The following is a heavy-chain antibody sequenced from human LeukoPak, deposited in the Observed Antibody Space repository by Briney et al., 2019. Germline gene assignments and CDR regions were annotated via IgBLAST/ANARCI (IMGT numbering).Heavy chain of an antibody. D-gene: IGHD3-9*01. V-gene: IGHV1-18*04. Sequence: SSVKVSCKASGYTFTSYCISWVRQDSGQGLEWMGWISAYNGKTNYAQKLQGRVTMTTDTSTSTAYMELRSLRSDDTAVYYCARDLNYDILTGRRHMFDPWGQGTLVTVSS. J-gene: IGHJ5*02. CDR2: ISAYNGKT. CDR3: ARDLNYDILTGRRHMFDP. CDR1: GYTFTSYC.